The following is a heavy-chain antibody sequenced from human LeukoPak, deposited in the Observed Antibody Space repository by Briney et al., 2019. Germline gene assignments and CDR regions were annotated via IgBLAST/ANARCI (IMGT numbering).Heavy chain of an antibody. V-gene: IGHV4-59*01. D-gene: IGHD3-3*01. CDR1: GGSISSYY. Sequence: SETLSLTCTVSGGSISSYYWSWIRQPPGKGLEWIGYIYYSGSTNYNPSLKSRVTISVDTSKSQFSLKLSSVTAADTAVYYCARAHYDFWSGYLYYYYMDVWGKGTTVTVSS. CDR3: ARAHYDFWSGYLYYYYMDV. J-gene: IGHJ6*03. CDR2: IYYSGST.